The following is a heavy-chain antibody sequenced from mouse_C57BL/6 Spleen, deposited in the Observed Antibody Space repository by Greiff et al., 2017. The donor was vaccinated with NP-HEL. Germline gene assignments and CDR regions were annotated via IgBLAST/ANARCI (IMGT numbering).Heavy chain of an antibody. D-gene: IGHD2-1*01. CDR1: GYAFSSSW. CDR3: ARGGYYGNPLAY. CDR2: IYPGDGDT. V-gene: IGHV1-82*01. Sequence: QVQLKESGPELVKPGASVKISCKASGYAFSSSWMNWVKQRPGKGLEWIGRIYPGDGDTNYNGKFKGKATLTADKSSSTAYMQLSSLTSEDSAVYFCARGGYYGNPLAYWGQGTLVTVSA. J-gene: IGHJ3*01.